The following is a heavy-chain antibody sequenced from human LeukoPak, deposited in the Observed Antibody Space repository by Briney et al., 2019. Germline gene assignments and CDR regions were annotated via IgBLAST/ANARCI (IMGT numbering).Heavy chain of an antibody. V-gene: IGHV3-9*01. CDR3: AKAPFGYYDSSGYGIDYFDY. J-gene: IGHJ4*02. CDR2: ISWNSGSI. D-gene: IGHD3-22*01. CDR1: GFTFDDYA. Sequence: PGRSLRLSCAASGFTFDDYAMHWVRQAPGKGLEWVSGISWNSGSIGYADSVEGRFTISRDNAKNSLYLQMNSLRAEDTALYYCAKAPFGYYDSSGYGIDYFDYWGQGTLVTVSS.